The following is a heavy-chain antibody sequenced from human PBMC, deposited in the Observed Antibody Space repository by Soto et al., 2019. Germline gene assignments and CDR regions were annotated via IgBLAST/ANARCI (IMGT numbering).Heavy chain of an antibody. CDR1: GFTFSSYG. J-gene: IGHJ4*02. V-gene: IGHV3-33*01. D-gene: IGHD4-17*01. CDR3: ARDSTATVTTIDY. CDR2: IWYDGSNK. Sequence: GGSLRLSCAASGFTFSSYGMHWVRQAPGKGLEWVAVIWYDGSNKYYADSVKGRFTISRDNSKNTLYLQMNSLRAEDTAVYYCARDSTATVTTIDYWGQGTLVTVSS.